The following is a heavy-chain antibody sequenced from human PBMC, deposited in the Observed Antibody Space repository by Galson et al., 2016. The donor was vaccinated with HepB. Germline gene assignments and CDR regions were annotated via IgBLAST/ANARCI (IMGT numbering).Heavy chain of an antibody. CDR1: GFTFSSYA. CDR3: AKDQGYYDFWGGYSMAPIYDY. Sequence: SLRLSCAASGFTFSSYAMSWVRQAPGKGLEWVSAISGSGGSTYYADSVKGRFTISRDNSKNTLYLQMNSLRAEDTAVYYCAKDQGYYDFWGGYSMAPIYDYWGQGTLVTVSS. V-gene: IGHV3-23*01. CDR2: ISGSGGST. D-gene: IGHD3-3*01. J-gene: IGHJ4*02.